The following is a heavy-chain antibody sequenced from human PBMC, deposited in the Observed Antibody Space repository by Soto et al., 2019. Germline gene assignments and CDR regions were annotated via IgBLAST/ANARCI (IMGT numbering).Heavy chain of an antibody. CDR1: GGSVSSGSYY. J-gene: IGHJ4*02. Sequence: QVQLQESGPGLVKPSETLSLTCTVSGGSVSSGSYYWSWIRQPPGKGLEWIGHIFHTGSTYYNPSLKSRVTISVETSKNQFALKLSSVTATDTAVYYCARRRIVVTTNFDYWGQGTLVTVSS. CDR2: IFHTGST. D-gene: IGHD1-26*01. CDR3: ARRRIVVTTNFDY. V-gene: IGHV4-39*01.